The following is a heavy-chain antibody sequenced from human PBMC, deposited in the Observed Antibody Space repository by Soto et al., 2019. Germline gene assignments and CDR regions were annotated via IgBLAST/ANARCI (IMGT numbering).Heavy chain of an antibody. CDR3: ARDLGQQLFDY. CDR1: GGSISSSSYY. D-gene: IGHD6-13*01. CDR2: IYYSGST. V-gene: IGHV4-39*02. Sequence: PSETLSLTCTVSGGSISSSSYYWGWIRQPPGKGLEWIGSIYYSGSTYYNPSLKSRVTISVDTSKNQFSLKLSSVTAADTAVYYCARDLGQQLFDYWGQGTLVTVSS. J-gene: IGHJ4*02.